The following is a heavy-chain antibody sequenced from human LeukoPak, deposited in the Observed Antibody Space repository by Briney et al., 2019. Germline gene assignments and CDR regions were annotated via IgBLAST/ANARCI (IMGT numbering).Heavy chain of an antibody. CDR1: GGTFSSYA. CDR2: IIPIVGTG. J-gene: IGHJ4*02. CDR3: ARVGGATEYYFDY. V-gene: IGHV1-69*05. Sequence: SVKVSCKASGGTFSSYAISWVRQAPGQGLEWMGRIIPIVGTGNYAQKFQGRVTITTDESTSTAYMELSSLRSEDTAVYYCARVGGATEYYFDYWGQGTLVTVSS. D-gene: IGHD1-26*01.